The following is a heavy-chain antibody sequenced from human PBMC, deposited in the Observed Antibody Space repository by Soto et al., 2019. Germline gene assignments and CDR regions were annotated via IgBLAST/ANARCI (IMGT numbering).Heavy chain of an antibody. J-gene: IGHJ4*02. Sequence: SETLSLTCIVSGESISSSSYYWGWIRQPPGKSLEWIGSIYYSGRTYYNPSFKSRVTISIDTSKNQFSLKLSSVTATDTAVYYCARQLTTVVTQAYFDHWGQGALVTVSS. V-gene: IGHV4-39*01. CDR2: IYYSGRT. CDR1: GESISSSSYY. CDR3: ARQLTTVVTQAYFDH. D-gene: IGHD2-21*02.